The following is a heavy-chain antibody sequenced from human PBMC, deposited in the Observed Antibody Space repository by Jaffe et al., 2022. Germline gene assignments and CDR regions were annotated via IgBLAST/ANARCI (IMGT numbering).Heavy chain of an antibody. CDR3: ARHFGGIRPAAFDI. CDR2: IYHSGST. J-gene: IGHJ3*02. CDR1: GYSISSGYY. D-gene: IGHD3-16*01. V-gene: IGHV4-38-2*01. Sequence: QVQLQESGPGLVKPSETLSLTCAVSGYSISSGYYWGWIRQPPGKGLEWIGSIYHSGSTYYNPSLKSRVTISVDTSKNQFSLKLSSVTAADTAVYYCARHFGGIRPAAFDIWGQGTMVTVSS.